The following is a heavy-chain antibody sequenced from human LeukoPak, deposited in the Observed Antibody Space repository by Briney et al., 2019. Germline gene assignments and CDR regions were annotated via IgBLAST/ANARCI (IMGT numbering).Heavy chain of an antibody. D-gene: IGHD5-18*01. CDR3: GRDGRLIQLWFDP. V-gene: IGHV3-23*01. CDR1: GFIFSNYA. Sequence: GGSLRLSCAASGFIFSNYAMSWVRQAPGKGLEWVSDINGSGGKTYCADSVKGRFTISRDNSKNTLYLQMNSLRADDTAVYYCGRDGRLIQLWFDPWGQGTLVTVSS. CDR2: INGSGGKT. J-gene: IGHJ5*02.